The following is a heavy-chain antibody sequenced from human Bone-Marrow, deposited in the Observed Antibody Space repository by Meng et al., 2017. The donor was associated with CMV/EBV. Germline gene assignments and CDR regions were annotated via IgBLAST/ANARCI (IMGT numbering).Heavy chain of an antibody. V-gene: IGHV1-2*02. J-gene: IGHJ5*02. Sequence: ASVKVSCKASGYTFTGYYMHWVRQAPGQGLEWMGWINADSGDTNYAQRFQGRVTMTRDTSISTAYMELSSLRSEDTAVYYCARSPRGLSHNWFDPWGQGTLVTVSS. CDR3: ARSPRGLSHNWFDP. D-gene: IGHD3-10*01. CDR2: INADSGDT. CDR1: GYTFTGYY.